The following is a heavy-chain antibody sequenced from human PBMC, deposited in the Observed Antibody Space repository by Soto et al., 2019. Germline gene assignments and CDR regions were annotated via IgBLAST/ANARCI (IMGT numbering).Heavy chain of an antibody. CDR1: GCTFSSYA. J-gene: IGHJ5*02. D-gene: IGHD3-9*01. V-gene: IGHV1-69*06. Sequence: SVKVSCKASGCTFSSYASSWVRQAPGQGLEWMGGIIPIFGTANYAQKFQGRVTITADKSTSTAYMELSSLRSEDTAVYYCARDPTPYDLLTGFNNWFDPWGQGTLVTVSS. CDR2: IIPIFGTA. CDR3: ARDPTPYDLLTGFNNWFDP.